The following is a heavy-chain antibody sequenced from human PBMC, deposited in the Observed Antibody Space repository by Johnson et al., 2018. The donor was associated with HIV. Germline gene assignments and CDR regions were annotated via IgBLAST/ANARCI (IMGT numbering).Heavy chain of an antibody. CDR1: GFTFSSYG. CDR2: ISYDGSNK. CDR3: AKSLAEGYYDTHDAFDI. Sequence: QVQLVESGGGLVQPGGSLRLSCAASGFTFSSYGMHWVRQAPGKGLEWVAVISYDGSNKKYADSVKGRFTISRDNSKNTLYLQMNSLRAEDTAVYYCAKSLAEGYYDTHDAFDIWGQGTMVTVSS. D-gene: IGHD3-22*01. V-gene: IGHV3-33*05. J-gene: IGHJ3*02.